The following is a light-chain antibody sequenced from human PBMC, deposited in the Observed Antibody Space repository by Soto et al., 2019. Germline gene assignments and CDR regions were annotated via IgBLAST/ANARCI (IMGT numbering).Light chain of an antibody. Sequence: ELVLTQSPATLSIYPGERATLSCRASQSVSSYLAWYQQKPGQAPRLLIYDASNRATGIPARFSGSGSGTDFTLTISSLEPEDFAVYYCQQRGNWPSLTFGGGTKVDIK. CDR3: QQRGNWPSLT. CDR1: QSVSSY. J-gene: IGKJ4*01. V-gene: IGKV3-11*01. CDR2: DAS.